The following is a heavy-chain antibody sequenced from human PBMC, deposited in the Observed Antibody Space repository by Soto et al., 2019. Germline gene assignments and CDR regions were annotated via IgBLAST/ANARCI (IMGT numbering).Heavy chain of an antibody. CDR2: ISGSGGST. CDR3: ANSLENCTNGVCYTHYYYYGMDV. V-gene: IGHV3-23*01. D-gene: IGHD2-8*01. Sequence: EVQLLESGGGLVQPGGSLRLSCAASGFTFSSYAMSWVRQAPGKGLEWVSAISGSGGSTYYADCVKGRFTISRDNSKNSLYLQMNSLRAEDTAVYYCANSLENCTNGVCYTHYYYYGMDVWGQGTTVTVSS. J-gene: IGHJ6*02. CDR1: GFTFSSYA.